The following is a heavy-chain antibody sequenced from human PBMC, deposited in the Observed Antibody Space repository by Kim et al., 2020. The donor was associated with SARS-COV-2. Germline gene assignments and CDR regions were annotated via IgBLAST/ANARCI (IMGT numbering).Heavy chain of an antibody. V-gene: IGHV3-21*01. CDR2: ISSSSSYI. CDR1: GFTFSSYS. D-gene: IGHD3-22*01. J-gene: IGHJ4*02. CDR3: AREKRRYYYDSSGSGSFDY. Sequence: GGSLRLSCAASGFTFSSYSMNWVRQAPGKGLEWVSSISSSSSYIYYADSVKGRFTISRDNAKNSLYLQMNSLRAEDTAVYYCAREKRRYYYDSSGSGSFDYWGQGTLVTVSS.